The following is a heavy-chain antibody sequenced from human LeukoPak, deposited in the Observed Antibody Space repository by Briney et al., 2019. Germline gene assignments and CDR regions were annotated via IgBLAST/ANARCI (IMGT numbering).Heavy chain of an antibody. Sequence: SVKVSCKASGGTFSSYAISWVRQAPGQGLEWMGGFVPIFGTANYAQTFQGRGTITTDESTRTDYMELSSLRSEDTAVYYCATAYYDFWSGYPPLFDYWGQGTLVTVSS. CDR1: GGTFSSYA. V-gene: IGHV1-69*05. CDR2: FVPIFGTA. D-gene: IGHD3-3*01. CDR3: ATAYYDFWSGYPPLFDY. J-gene: IGHJ4*02.